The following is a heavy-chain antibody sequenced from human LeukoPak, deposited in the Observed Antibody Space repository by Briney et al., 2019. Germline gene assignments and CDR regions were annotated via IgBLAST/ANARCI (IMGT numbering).Heavy chain of an antibody. CDR1: GYTFTSYG. J-gene: IGHJ4*02. V-gene: IGHV1-18*04. CDR2: ISAYNGNT. CDR3: ARVPDYYGSGSYSLLFDY. Sequence: GASVKVSCKASGYTFTSYGISWVRQAPGQGLEWMGWISAYNGNTNYAQKLQGRVTMTTDTSTSTAYMELRSLRSGDTAMYYCARVPDYYGSGSYSLLFDYWGQGTLVTVSS. D-gene: IGHD3-10*01.